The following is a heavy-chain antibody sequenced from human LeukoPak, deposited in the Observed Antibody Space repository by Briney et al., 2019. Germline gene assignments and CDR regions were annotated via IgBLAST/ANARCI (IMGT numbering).Heavy chain of an antibody. CDR2: IHFSGST. J-gene: IGHJ3*02. D-gene: IGHD6-13*01. Sequence: PSETLSLTCTVSGRSISSSSYYWGWIRQPPGKGLEWIGSIHFSGSTYYNPSLKSRVTILVDTPKNQFSLKLGSVTAADTAVYYCARVKQQLVPCDAFDIWGQGTMVTVSS. CDR1: GRSISSSSYY. V-gene: IGHV4-39*07. CDR3: ARVKQQLVPCDAFDI.